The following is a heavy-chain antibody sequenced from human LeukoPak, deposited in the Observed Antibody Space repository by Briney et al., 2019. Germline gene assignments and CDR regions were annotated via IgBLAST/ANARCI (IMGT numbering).Heavy chain of an antibody. Sequence: ASVKVSCKGSGFPFNGYYMHWVRQAPGQGLEWMGWINPNSGDTSYAQKFQGRVTMTRDTSISTAYMELRSLRSDGTAVYHCAREGDSSADAFDIWGLGTMVTVSS. J-gene: IGHJ3*02. CDR3: AREGDSSADAFDI. D-gene: IGHD3-22*01. V-gene: IGHV1-2*02. CDR1: GFPFNGYY. CDR2: INPNSGDT.